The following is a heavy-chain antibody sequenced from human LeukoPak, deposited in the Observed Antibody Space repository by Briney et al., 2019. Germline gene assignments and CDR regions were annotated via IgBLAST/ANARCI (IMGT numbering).Heavy chain of an antibody. CDR1: GFTFSSYA. J-gene: IGHJ4*02. D-gene: IGHD3-10*01. CDR2: ISGSGGST. Sequence: GGSLRLSCAASGFTFSSYAMTWVRQAPGKGLEWVSAISGSGGSTYYADSVKGRFTISRDNSKNTLYLQMNSLRAEDAAVYYCAKDARAYLSGEFDYWGQGTLVTVSS. CDR3: AKDARAYLSGEFDY. V-gene: IGHV3-23*01.